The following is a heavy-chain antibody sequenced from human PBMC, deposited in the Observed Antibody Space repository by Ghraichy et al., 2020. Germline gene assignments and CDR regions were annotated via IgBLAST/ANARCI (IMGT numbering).Heavy chain of an antibody. CDR1: GYSFTSYW. Sequence: GESLNISCKGSGYSFTSYWIGWVRQMPGKGLEWMGIIYPGDSDTRYSPSFQGQVTISADKSISTAYLQWSSLKASDTAMYYCARRGYLAAAGGVYAFDIWGQGTMVTVSS. J-gene: IGHJ3*02. V-gene: IGHV5-51*01. CDR3: ARRGYLAAAGGVYAFDI. CDR2: IYPGDSDT. D-gene: IGHD6-13*01.